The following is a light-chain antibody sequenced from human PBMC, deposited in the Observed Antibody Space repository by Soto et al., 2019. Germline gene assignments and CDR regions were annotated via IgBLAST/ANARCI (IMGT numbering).Light chain of an antibody. J-gene: IGLJ1*01. CDR2: EVS. CDR1: SSDVGRYNY. V-gene: IGLV2-8*01. CDR3: RSYAGNSRYV. Sequence: QSALTQPPSASGSPGQTVTISCTGTSSDVGRYNYISWYQQRPGKAPKLIIYEVSKRPSGVPDRLSGFKYGNTASLTVSGLQAEDEADYYCRSYAGNSRYVFGTGTKVTVL.